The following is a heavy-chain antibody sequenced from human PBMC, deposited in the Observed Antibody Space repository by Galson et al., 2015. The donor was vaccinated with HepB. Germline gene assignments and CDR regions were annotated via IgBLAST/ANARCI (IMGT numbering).Heavy chain of an antibody. Sequence: SVKVSCKASGYTFTSYDINWVRQATGQGLEWMGWMNPNSANTGYAQKFQGRVTMTRNTSISTAYMELSSLRSEDTAVYCCARGVVPAGMDYYYYYGMDVWGQGTTVTVSS. CDR3: ARGVVPAGMDYYYYYGMDV. CDR2: MNPNSANT. CDR1: GYTFTSYD. J-gene: IGHJ6*02. D-gene: IGHD2-2*01. V-gene: IGHV1-8*01.